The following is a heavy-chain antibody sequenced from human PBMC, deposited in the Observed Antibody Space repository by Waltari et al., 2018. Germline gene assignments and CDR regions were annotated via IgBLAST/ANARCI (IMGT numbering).Heavy chain of an antibody. D-gene: IGHD2-21*02. CDR2: IIPIFGTA. CDR1: AGTFSTYA. CDR3: ASWAHCGGDCYAEYFQH. J-gene: IGHJ1*01. V-gene: IGHV1-69*01. Sequence: QVQLVQSGAEVKTPGSSVQVSCKASAGTFSTYAIRWVRQAPGQGLEWMGGIIPIFGTANYAQKFQGRVTITADESTSTAYMELSSLRSEDTAVYYCASWAHCGGDCYAEYFQHWGQGTLVTVSS.